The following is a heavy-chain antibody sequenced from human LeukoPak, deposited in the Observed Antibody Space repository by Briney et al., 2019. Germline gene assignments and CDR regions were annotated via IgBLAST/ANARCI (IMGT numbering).Heavy chain of an antibody. V-gene: IGHV4-59*01. D-gene: IGHD3-22*01. CDR3: VRGYYDSSGYSNTFDI. Sequence: PSETLSLTCSVSGVSISSSYWSWIRQPPGKGLEWIGFIYYSGSTNYNPSLKSRVTISADTSENQFSLKLTSVTAADTAVYYCVRGYYDSSGYSNTFDIWGQGTMVTVSS. CDR1: GVSISSSY. CDR2: IYYSGST. J-gene: IGHJ3*02.